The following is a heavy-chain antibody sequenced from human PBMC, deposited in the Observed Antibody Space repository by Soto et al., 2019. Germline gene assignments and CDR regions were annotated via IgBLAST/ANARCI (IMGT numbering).Heavy chain of an antibody. V-gene: IGHV1-18*01. J-gene: IGHJ5*02. D-gene: IGHD2-2*01. CDR1: GYTFTTHG. Sequence: QVQLVQSGAEVKKPGASVKVSCKASGYTFTTHGISWVRQAPGQGLEWMGWVSGDNGHTNYAQSLQGRVTMTTDTSTNTAYMELRSLRSDDTAVYCCARDLGYCRSGPCYREWFDPWGQGTLVTVSS. CDR2: VSGDNGHT. CDR3: ARDLGYCRSGPCYREWFDP.